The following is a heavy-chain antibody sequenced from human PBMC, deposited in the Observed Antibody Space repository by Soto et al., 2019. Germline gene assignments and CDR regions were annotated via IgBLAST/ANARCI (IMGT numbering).Heavy chain of an antibody. J-gene: IGHJ4*02. CDR2: TNEDGSTI. D-gene: IGHD4-17*01. V-gene: IGHV3-74*01. CDR3: ARLPKGSTVTS. Sequence: EVHLVESGGGLVQPGGSLRLSCAASGFTFSSFWMHWVRQAPGKGLEWVSRTNEDGSTINYADSVKGRFTISRDNAKNTLYLQMNSLRDEDTAVYYCARLPKGSTVTSWGQGTLVTVSS. CDR1: GFTFSSFW.